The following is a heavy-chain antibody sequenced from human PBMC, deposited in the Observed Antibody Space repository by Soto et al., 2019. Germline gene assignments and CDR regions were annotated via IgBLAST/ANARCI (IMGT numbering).Heavy chain of an antibody. Sequence: PSETLSLTCTVSGGSISSGGYYWTWIRQHPGKGLEWIGYIYYSGSTYYNPSLKSRVTISVDNAENSLYLQMNSLRAEDTAVYYCARDRAGGIPDYWGQGTRVTVSS. CDR1: GGSISSGGYY. J-gene: IGHJ4*02. V-gene: IGHV4-31*03. D-gene: IGHD6-13*01. CDR2: IYYSGST. CDR3: ARDRAGGIPDY.